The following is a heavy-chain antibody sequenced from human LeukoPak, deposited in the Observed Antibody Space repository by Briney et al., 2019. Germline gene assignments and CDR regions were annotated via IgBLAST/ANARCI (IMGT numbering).Heavy chain of an antibody. CDR1: GGSISSYY. Sequence: SETLSLTCTVSGGSISSYYWSWIRQPPGKGLEWIGEINHSGSTNYNPSLKSRVTISVDTSKNQFSLQLSSVTAADTAVYYCARRQQQLTRVDYYYYMDVWGKGTTVTVSS. V-gene: IGHV4-34*01. D-gene: IGHD6-13*01. J-gene: IGHJ6*03. CDR3: ARRQQQLTRVDYYYYMDV. CDR2: INHSGST.